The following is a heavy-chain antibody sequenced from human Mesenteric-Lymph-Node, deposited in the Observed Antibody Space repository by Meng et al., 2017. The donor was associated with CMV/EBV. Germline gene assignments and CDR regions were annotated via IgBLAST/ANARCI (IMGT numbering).Heavy chain of an antibody. CDR1: GFTFSSYS. J-gene: IGHJ1*01. D-gene: IGHD3-3*01. CDR2: ISRSSSTI. V-gene: IGHV3-48*04. CDR3: ARVRDFWSGYEYFQH. Sequence: LSLTCAASGFTFSSYSMNWVRQAPGKGLEWVSYISRSSSTIYYADSVKGRFTISRDNAKNTLYLQMNSLRAEDTAVYYCARVRDFWSGYEYFQHWGQGTLVTVSS.